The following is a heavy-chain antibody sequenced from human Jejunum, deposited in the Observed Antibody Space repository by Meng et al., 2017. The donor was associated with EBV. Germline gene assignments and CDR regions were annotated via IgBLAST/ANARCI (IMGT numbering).Heavy chain of an antibody. D-gene: IGHD2-21*02. J-gene: IGHJ4*02. Sequence: VPRHVPATRLRQPSGTLSRACAVSGDSIDRRNWWSWVRQSPEGGLEWIGEIYYSGSTNYNPSLKSRVTILVDRSENHFSLHLSSVTAADTAVYYCVRGGDYCLVYWGQGTLVTVSS. CDR3: VRGGDYCLVY. V-gene: IGHV4-4*02. CDR1: GDSIDRRNW. CDR2: IYYSGST.